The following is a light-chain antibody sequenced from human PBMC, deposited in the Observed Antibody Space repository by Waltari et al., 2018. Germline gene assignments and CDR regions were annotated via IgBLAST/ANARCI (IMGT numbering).Light chain of an antibody. V-gene: IGKV3-20*01. Sequence: EIVFTQSPGTLSLSPGERATLSCRASQSVSSSYLAWYQQKPGQSPRRLIYGASSRATGIPDRFSGSGSGTDFTLTISRLEPEDVAVYYCQQYGSSPWTFGQGTKVEIK. CDR2: GAS. CDR3: QQYGSSPWT. CDR1: QSVSSSY. J-gene: IGKJ1*01.